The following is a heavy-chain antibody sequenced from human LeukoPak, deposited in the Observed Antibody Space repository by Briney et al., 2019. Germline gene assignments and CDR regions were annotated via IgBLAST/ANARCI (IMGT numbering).Heavy chain of an antibody. J-gene: IGHJ4*02. V-gene: IGHV3-74*01. Sequence: GGSLRLSCAASGFTFSSYWTHWVRQAPGKGLVWVPRINSDGSTTNYADSVKGRFTISRDNAKNTLYLRMNSLRAEDTAVYYCARDELGSSCHDYWGQGTLVTVSS. CDR1: GFTFSSYW. CDR2: INSDGSTT. D-gene: IGHD6-13*01. CDR3: ARDELGSSCHDY.